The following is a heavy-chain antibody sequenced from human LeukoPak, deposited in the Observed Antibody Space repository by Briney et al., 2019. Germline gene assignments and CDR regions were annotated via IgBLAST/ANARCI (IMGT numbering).Heavy chain of an antibody. J-gene: IGHJ4*02. V-gene: IGHV1-8*01. Sequence: ASVKVSCKASGYTLTSYDINWVRQATGQGLEWMGWMNPNSGNTGYAQKFQGRVTMTRNTSISTAYMELSSLRSEDTAVYYCARGGPRRITMVRGVIISQTYYFDYWGQGTLVTVSS. CDR1: GYTLTSYD. D-gene: IGHD3-10*01. CDR2: MNPNSGNT. CDR3: ARGGPRRITMVRGVIISQTYYFDY.